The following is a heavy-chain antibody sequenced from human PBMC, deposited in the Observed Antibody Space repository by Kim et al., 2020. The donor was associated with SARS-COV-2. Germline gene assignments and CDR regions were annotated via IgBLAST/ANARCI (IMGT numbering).Heavy chain of an antibody. CDR1: GYTFTSYA. Sequence: ASVKVSCKASGYTFTSYAMNWVRQAPGQGLEWMGWINTNTGNPTYAQGFTGRFVFSLDTSVSTAYLQISSLKAEDTAVYYCARVQPDGDYYYYYGMDVWGQGTTVTVSS. CDR2: INTNTGNP. V-gene: IGHV7-4-1*02. D-gene: IGHD3-10*01. CDR3: ARVQPDGDYYYYYGMDV. J-gene: IGHJ6*02.